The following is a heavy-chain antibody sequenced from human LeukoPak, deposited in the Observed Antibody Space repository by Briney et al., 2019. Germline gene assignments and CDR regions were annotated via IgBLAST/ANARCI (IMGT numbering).Heavy chain of an antibody. D-gene: IGHD6-13*01. CDR2: ISSSGSTI. CDR3: ARDEAAAAGIDWFDP. J-gene: IGHJ5*02. CDR1: GFTFSRYS. Sequence: GGSLRLSCAASGFTFSRYSMNWVRQAPGKGLEWVSYISSSGSTIYYADSVKGRFTISRDNAKNSLYLQMNSLRAEDTAVYYCARDEAAAAGIDWFDPWGQGTLVTVSS. V-gene: IGHV3-48*04.